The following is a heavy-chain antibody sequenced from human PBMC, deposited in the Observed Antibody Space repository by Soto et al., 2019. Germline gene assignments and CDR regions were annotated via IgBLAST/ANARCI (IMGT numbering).Heavy chain of an antibody. Sequence: GGSLRLSCAASGFTFSSYGMHWVRQAPGKGLEWVAVISYDGSNKYYADSVKGRFTISRDNSKNTLYLQMNSLRAEDTAVYYCAKEIQGSSSSFDYWGQGTLVTVSS. V-gene: IGHV3-30*18. CDR3: AKEIQGSSSSFDY. CDR2: ISYDGSNK. CDR1: GFTFSSYG. J-gene: IGHJ4*02. D-gene: IGHD6-6*01.